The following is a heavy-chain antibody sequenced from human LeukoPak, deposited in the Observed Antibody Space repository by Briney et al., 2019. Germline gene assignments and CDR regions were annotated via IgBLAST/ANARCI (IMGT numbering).Heavy chain of an antibody. V-gene: IGHV3-74*01. CDR1: GFTFSMYW. J-gene: IGHJ1*01. CDR3: TKARSEIGGYYPEYFRH. D-gene: IGHD3-22*01. CDR2: IKSDGST. Sequence: QTGGSLRLSCAASGFTFSMYWMHWVSQAPRKGLVSVSRIKSDGSTNDADSVKGRFTISRDNAKNTVSLQMNSLRPEDTGVYYCTKARSEIGGYYPEYFRHWGQGTLVTVSS.